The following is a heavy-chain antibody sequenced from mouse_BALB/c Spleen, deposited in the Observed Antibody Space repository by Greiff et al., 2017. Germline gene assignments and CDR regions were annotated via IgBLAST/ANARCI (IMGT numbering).Heavy chain of an antibody. D-gene: IGHD2-4*01. Sequence: EVKLMESGGGLVKPGGSLKLSCAASGFTFSSYAMSWVRQTPEKGLEWVASISSGGSTYYPDSVKGRFTISRDNARNILYMQMSSLRSEDTAMYYCARAIYYDYEGSYAMDYWGQGTSVTVSS. CDR2: ISSGGST. V-gene: IGHV5-6-5*01. J-gene: IGHJ4*01. CDR3: ARAIYYDYEGSYAMDY. CDR1: GFTFSSYA.